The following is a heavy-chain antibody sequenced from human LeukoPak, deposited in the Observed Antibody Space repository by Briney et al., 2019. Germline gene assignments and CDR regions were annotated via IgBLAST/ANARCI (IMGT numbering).Heavy chain of an antibody. Sequence: GGSLRLSCSASGFTFSTYAMHWVRQAPGKGLEYVSAISSYGGSTYYADSVKGRFTISRDNAKNTLYLQMNSLRAEDTAVYYCARGYYDSRGDYWGQGTLVTVSS. CDR3: ARGYYDSRGDY. J-gene: IGHJ4*02. D-gene: IGHD3-22*01. CDR2: ISSYGGST. V-gene: IGHV3-64*04. CDR1: GFTFSTYA.